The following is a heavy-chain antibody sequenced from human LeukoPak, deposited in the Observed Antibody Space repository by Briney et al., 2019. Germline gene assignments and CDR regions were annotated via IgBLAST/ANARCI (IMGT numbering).Heavy chain of an antibody. J-gene: IGHJ4*02. CDR1: GGSISSGSYY. V-gene: IGHV4-61*02. CDR3: ASIPGY. CDR2: IYTSGST. Sequence: SETLSLTCTVSGGSISSGSYYWSWIRQPAGKGLEWIGRIYTSGSTNYNPSLKSRVTMSVDTSKNQFSLKLSSVTAADTAVYYCASIPGYWGQGTLVTISS.